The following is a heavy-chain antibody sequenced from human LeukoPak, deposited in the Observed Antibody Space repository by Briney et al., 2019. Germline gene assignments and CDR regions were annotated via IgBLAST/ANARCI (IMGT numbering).Heavy chain of an antibody. D-gene: IGHD2-15*01. CDR1: GGSISRSDYY. CDR3: ARGVVADWFDP. V-gene: IGHV4-30-4*01. CDR2: IYHSGIT. Sequence: SETLSLTCTVSGGSISRSDYYWTWIRQPPGKGLEYLGYIYHSGITYYNPSLKSRVTISVDTSKNQFSLKLSSVTAADTAVYYCARGVVADWFDPWGQGTLVTVSS. J-gene: IGHJ5*02.